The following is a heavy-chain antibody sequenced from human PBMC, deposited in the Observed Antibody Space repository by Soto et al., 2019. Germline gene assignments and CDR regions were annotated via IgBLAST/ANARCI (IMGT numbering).Heavy chain of an antibody. D-gene: IGHD1-1*01. CDR3: SKNGTTWFAS. V-gene: IGHV1-18*01. Sequence: QVQLVQSGPELKKPGASVKVSCKTSGYSFHNSGISWVRQAPGQGLEWMGWISVCNGYAHSAQKFQGRVIMTADTFTSAAYMELRGLRSDDTAMYYCSKNGTTWFASWGQGTPVTVSS. CDR1: GYSFHNSG. J-gene: IGHJ5*01. CDR2: ISVCNGYA.